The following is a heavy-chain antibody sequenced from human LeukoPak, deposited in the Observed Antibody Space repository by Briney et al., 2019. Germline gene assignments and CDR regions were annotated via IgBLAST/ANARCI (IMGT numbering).Heavy chain of an antibody. Sequence: GGSLRLSCAASGFTFSDYSMDGVRQAPGKGLEWVSYITSSNSNIQYADSVKGRFTISRDNAENSLYLQMNNLRAEDTAVYYCARDMSSRSWHAFDYWGQGILVTVSS. J-gene: IGHJ4*02. D-gene: IGHD6-13*01. V-gene: IGHV3-48*01. CDR2: ITSSNSNI. CDR1: GFTFSDYS. CDR3: ARDMSSRSWHAFDY.